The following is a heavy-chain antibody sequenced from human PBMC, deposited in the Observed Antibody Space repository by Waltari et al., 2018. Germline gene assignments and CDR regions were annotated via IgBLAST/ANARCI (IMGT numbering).Heavy chain of an antibody. V-gene: IGHV3-74*03. J-gene: IGHJ4*02. CDR3: ASLYCGRDCYPR. D-gene: IGHD2-21*01. CDR1: GFTFSAHW. CDR2: INAEGTRI. Sequence: EVQLVESGGGLVQPGGSLRLSCAASGFTFSAHWRHWVSQDPGNGLVGVSGINAEGTRISYADSVRGLFTVSRDNAKSTLCLQRNRRRAEDTALYYCASLYCGRDCYPRWGQGTLVTVSS.